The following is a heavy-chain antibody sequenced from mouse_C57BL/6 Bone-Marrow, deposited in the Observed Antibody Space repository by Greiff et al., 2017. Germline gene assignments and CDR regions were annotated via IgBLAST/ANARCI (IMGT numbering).Heavy chain of an antibody. D-gene: IGHD1-1*01. CDR1: GYTFTSYW. Sequence: VQLQQPGAELVMPGASVKLSCKASGYTFTSYWMHWVKQRPGQGLEWIGVIDPSDSYTNSNQKFKGKSTLTVDKSSSPAYMQLSSLASEDSAVYYCAREGHYYYGPWFAYWGQGTLVTVSA. CDR3: AREGHYYYGPWFAY. CDR2: IDPSDSYT. V-gene: IGHV1-69*01. J-gene: IGHJ3*01.